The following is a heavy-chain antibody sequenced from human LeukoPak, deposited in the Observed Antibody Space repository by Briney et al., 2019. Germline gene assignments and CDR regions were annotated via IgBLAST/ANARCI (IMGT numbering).Heavy chain of an antibody. D-gene: IGHD3-9*01. CDR3: ARTPFDILTGYYKFVAFDI. J-gene: IGHJ3*02. CDR2: INTNTGNP. CDR1: GYTFTNYA. Sequence: ASVKVSCKASGYTFTNYAMNWVRQAPGQGLEWMGWINTNTGNPTYAQGFTGRYVFSLDTSLNTAYLQISSLKSEDTAVYYCARTPFDILTGYYKFVAFDIWGQGRMVIVSS. V-gene: IGHV7-4-1*02.